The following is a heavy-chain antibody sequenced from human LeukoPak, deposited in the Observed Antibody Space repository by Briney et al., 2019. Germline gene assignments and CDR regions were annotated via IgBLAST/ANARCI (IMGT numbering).Heavy chain of an antibody. D-gene: IGHD4-17*01. CDR3: AREGGTDYGDYLRY. Sequence: GGSLRFSWAASGFTFSSYTMNWVRKAPGKGLEGASSISSSSSYIYYADSVKGRFTISRDNAKNSLYLQMNSLRAEDTAVYYCAREGGTDYGDYLRYWGQGTLVTVSS. J-gene: IGHJ4*02. CDR2: ISSSSSYI. V-gene: IGHV3-21*01. CDR1: GFTFSSYT.